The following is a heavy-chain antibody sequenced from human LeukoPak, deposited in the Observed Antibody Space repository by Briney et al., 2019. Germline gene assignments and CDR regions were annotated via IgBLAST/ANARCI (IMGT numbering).Heavy chain of an antibody. CDR3: SKRTGLGY. V-gene: IGHV4-59*04. Sequence: PSETLSLTCTVSGGSISSYYWSWIRQPPGKGLEWIGYIYYSGSTSYNPSLKSRVTISVDTSKNQFSLKVNSVTAEDTAVYYCSKRTGLGYWGQGILVTVTS. CDR1: GGSISSYY. J-gene: IGHJ4*02. D-gene: IGHD1-1*01. CDR2: IYYSGST.